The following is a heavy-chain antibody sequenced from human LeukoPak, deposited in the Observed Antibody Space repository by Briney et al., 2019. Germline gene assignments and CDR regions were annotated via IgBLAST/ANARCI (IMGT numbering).Heavy chain of an antibody. V-gene: IGHV4-4*07. D-gene: IGHD6-19*01. J-gene: IGHJ1*01. CDR3: ARLGSSGSAQYFQD. Sequence: PSETLSLTCTVSGDPISTYYWSWIRQPAGKGLEWIGRIYTSGTTNYNSSLKSRLTVSVDTSKNQFSLKLGSVTAADTAVYYCARLGSSGSAQYFQDWGQGTLVTVSS. CDR2: IYTSGTT. CDR1: GDPISTYY.